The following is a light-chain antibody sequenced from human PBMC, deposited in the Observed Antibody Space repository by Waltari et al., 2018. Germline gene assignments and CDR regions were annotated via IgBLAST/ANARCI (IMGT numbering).Light chain of an antibody. CDR1: QDISNQ. CDR3: QETNTFPIT. Sequence: DIQMTQSPSSVSASVADTLTITCRASQDISNQLTWYQQKPGNAPMFLIYDASTLESGVPARFSGSGSGTDFTLTVRSLQPEDFATYYCQETNTFPITFGQGTRLEIK. V-gene: IGKV1D-12*01. CDR2: DAS. J-gene: IGKJ5*01.